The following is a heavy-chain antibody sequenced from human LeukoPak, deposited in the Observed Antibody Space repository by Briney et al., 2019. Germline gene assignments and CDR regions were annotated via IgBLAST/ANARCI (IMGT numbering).Heavy chain of an antibody. CDR3: ARERGYGD. J-gene: IGHJ4*02. CDR2: ISSSSSTI. CDR1: GFTFSSYS. D-gene: IGHD4-17*01. V-gene: IGHV3-48*01. Sequence: GGSLRLXCAASGFTFSSYSMNWVRQAPGKGLEWVSYISSSSSTIYYADSVKGRFTISRDNAKNSLYQQMNSLRAEDTAVYYCARERGYGDLGQGTLVTVSS.